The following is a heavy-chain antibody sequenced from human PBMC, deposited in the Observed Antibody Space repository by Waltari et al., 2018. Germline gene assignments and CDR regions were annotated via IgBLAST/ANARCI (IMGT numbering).Heavy chain of an antibody. J-gene: IGHJ4*02. Sequence: GWEAQVPGKGLEWVVITYHGDSDDTYSPPVKVTITSAVDTTTSSALLQWSSLKVSDIAIYYCARGVLGVDPPYLDSWGQGTLVTVSS. D-gene: IGHD3-16*02. CDR2: TYHGDSDD. CDR3: ARGVLGVDPPYLDS. V-gene: IGHV5-51*01.